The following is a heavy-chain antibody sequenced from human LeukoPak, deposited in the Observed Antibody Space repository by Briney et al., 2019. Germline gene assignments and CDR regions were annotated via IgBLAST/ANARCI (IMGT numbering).Heavy chain of an antibody. CDR1: GFTFSNYA. CDR3: ANDQAGYYYESFDY. CDR2: ITGSGGST. Sequence: PGGSLRLSCAASGFTFSNYAMSWVRQAPEKGLEWVSAITGSGGSTYYADSVKGRFTISRDNSKNTLYLQMNSLRAEDTAVYYCANDQAGYYYESFDYWGQGTLVTVSS. D-gene: IGHD3-22*01. J-gene: IGHJ4*02. V-gene: IGHV3-23*01.